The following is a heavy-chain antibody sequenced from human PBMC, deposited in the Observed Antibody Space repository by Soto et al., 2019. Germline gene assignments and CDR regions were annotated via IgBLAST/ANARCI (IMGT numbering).Heavy chain of an antibody. CDR3: AAILTGFDGKGY. V-gene: IGHV1-18*01. CDR1: GYTFTSYG. J-gene: IGHJ4*02. Sequence: ASVKVSCKASGYTFTSYGISWVRQAPGQGLEWMGWISAYNGNTNYAQKLQGRVTMTTDTSTSTAYMDLRSLRSDDTAVYYCAAILTGFDGKGYWGQGTLVTVSS. D-gene: IGHD3-9*01. CDR2: ISAYNGNT.